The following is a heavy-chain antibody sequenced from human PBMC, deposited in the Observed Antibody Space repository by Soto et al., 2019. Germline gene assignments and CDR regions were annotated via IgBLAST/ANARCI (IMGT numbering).Heavy chain of an antibody. D-gene: IGHD1-26*01. Sequence: SETLSLTCTVSGGSINSYYWSWIRQPPGKGLEWIGYIYYSGSTNYNPSLKSRVTISVDTSKNQFSLKLSSVTAADTAVYYCASGVSSYYYYGMDVWGQGTTVTVSS. CDR3: ASGVSSYYYYGMDV. CDR2: IYYSGST. CDR1: GGSINSYY. V-gene: IGHV4-59*01. J-gene: IGHJ6*02.